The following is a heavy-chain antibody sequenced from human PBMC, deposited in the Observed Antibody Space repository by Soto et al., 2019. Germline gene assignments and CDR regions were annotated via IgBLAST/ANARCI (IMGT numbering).Heavy chain of an antibody. CDR3: ARGGYYDSSGYYGY. CDR2: IYYSGST. V-gene: IGHV4-31*03. CDR1: GGSMSSGGYY. D-gene: IGHD3-22*01. J-gene: IGHJ4*02. Sequence: SETLSLTCTVSGGSMSSGGYYWSCIRQHPGKGLEWIGYIYYSGSTYYNPSLKSRVTISVDTSKNQFSLKLSSVTAADTAVYYCARGGYYDSSGYYGYWGQGTLVTVSS.